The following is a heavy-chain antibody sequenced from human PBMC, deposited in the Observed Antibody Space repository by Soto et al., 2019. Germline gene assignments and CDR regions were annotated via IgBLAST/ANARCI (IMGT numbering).Heavy chain of an antibody. Sequence: PSETLSLTCAVSGGSISSGGYSWSWIRQPPGKGLEWIGYIYHSGSTYYNPSLKSRVTISVDRSKNQFSLKLSSVTAADTAVYYCARGDTAMVYFDYWGQGTLVTVSS. CDR3: ARGDTAMVYFDY. D-gene: IGHD5-18*01. J-gene: IGHJ4*02. CDR2: IYHSGST. CDR1: GGSISSGGYS. V-gene: IGHV4-30-2*01.